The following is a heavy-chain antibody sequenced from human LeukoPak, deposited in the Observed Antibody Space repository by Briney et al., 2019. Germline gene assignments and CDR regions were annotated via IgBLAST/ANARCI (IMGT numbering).Heavy chain of an antibody. J-gene: IGHJ4*02. D-gene: IGHD6-19*01. CDR1: GYTFTGYY. CDR3: AGEGIAVAGTGPLGY. Sequence: ASVKVSCKASGYTFTGYYMHWVRQAPGQGLEWMGWINPNSGGTNYAQKFQGRVTMTRDMSTSTVYMELSRLRSDDTAVYYCAGEGIAVAGTGPLGYWGQGTLVTVSS. V-gene: IGHV1-2*02. CDR2: INPNSGGT.